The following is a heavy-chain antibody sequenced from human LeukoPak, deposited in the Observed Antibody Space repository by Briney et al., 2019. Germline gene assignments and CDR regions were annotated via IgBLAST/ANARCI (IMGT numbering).Heavy chain of an antibody. V-gene: IGHV1-69*05. D-gene: IGHD3-10*01. CDR2: IIPIFGTA. J-gene: IGHJ5*02. CDR1: GGTFSSYA. Sequence: SVKVSCKASGGTFSSYAIGWVRHAPGQGLEWMGRIIPIFGTANYAQKFQGRVTITTDESSSTAYMELSSLRSADTAVYYCARDLWVGDSGSNWLDLWGQGTLVTVSS. CDR3: ARDLWVGDSGSNWLDL.